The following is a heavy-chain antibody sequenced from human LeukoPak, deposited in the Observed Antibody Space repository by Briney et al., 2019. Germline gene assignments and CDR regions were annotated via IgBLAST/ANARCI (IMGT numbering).Heavy chain of an antibody. CDR1: GGSISSYY. Sequence: SETLSLTCTVSGGSISSYYWSWIRQPPGKGLEWIGYIYYSGSTYYNPSLKSRVTISVDTSKNQFSLKLSSVTAADTAVYYCARGSYDSSDYEYFLHWGQGALVTVSS. V-gene: IGHV4-59*12. CDR2: IYYSGST. D-gene: IGHD3-22*01. J-gene: IGHJ1*01. CDR3: ARGSYDSSDYEYFLH.